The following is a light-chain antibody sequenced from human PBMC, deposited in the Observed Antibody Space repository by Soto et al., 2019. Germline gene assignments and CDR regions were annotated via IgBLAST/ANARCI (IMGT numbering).Light chain of an antibody. CDR2: TAS. CDR1: QSISNY. J-gene: IGKJ1*01. CDR3: QQSYSSPRT. Sequence: IQMTQSPSSLSASVGDRVTITCRASQSISNYLNWYQQKPGRAPKLLIYTASNLQSGVPSRFSGSGSGTDFTLTISSLQPEDFATYYCQQSYSSPRTFGQGTKVEI. V-gene: IGKV1-39*01.